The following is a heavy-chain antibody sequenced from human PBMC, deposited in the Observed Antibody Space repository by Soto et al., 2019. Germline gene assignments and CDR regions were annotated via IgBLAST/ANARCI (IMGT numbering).Heavy chain of an antibody. CDR2: IYHSGSI. J-gene: IGHJ4*02. CDR1: GGSISSGGYS. V-gene: IGHV4-30-2*01. D-gene: IGHD2-21*02. CDR3: ARIGGYYQAFDK. Sequence: PSETLSLTCAVFGGSISSGGYSWSWIRQPPGKGLEGIGYIYHSGSIYYNPSLKSRVTISVDRSKNQFSLKLSSVTAADTAVYYCARIGGYYQAFDKWGQGSLVNVSS.